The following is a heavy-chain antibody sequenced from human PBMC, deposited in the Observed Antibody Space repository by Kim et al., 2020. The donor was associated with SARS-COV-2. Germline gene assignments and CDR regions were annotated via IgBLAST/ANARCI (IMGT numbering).Heavy chain of an antibody. Sequence: ASVKVSCKASGYIFNSYGISWVRQAPGQGLEWMGWISAWNGETWYGQKVQGRVAMITDTSTTTAFLEVRSLTSDDTALYYCARDSRERYYGMDVWGQGTMVTVS. CDR2: ISAWNGET. CDR3: ARDSRERYYGMDV. CDR1: GYIFNSYG. V-gene: IGHV1-18*04. J-gene: IGHJ6*02. D-gene: IGHD1-1*01.